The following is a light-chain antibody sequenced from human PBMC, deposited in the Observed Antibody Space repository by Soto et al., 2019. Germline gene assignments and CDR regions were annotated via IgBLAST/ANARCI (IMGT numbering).Light chain of an antibody. V-gene: IGKV2-28*01. Sequence: DIVMTQSPLSLPVTPGEPASISCRSSQSLLHSNGYNYLDWYLQKPGQSPQLLIYLGSNRASGVPDRFSGSGSGTDFTLKISRVEVEDVGVYYCMQALQTPPTFGQGTKVEIK. CDR2: LGS. CDR1: QSLLHSNGYNY. J-gene: IGKJ1*01. CDR3: MQALQTPPT.